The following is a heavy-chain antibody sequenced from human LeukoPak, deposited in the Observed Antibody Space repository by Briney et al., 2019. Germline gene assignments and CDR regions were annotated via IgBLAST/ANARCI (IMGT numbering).Heavy chain of an antibody. Sequence: SETLFLTCVVSGFSISSGYYWAWIRQPPGKGLEWIANIHVSGTTFYNSSLNSRVAISIDTSKNQFSLKLSSVTAADTAVYCAREAERRIVNWGRGTLVTVSS. J-gene: IGHJ4*02. CDR1: GFSISSGYY. V-gene: IGHV4-38-2*02. CDR3: AREAERRIVN. CDR2: IHVSGTT. D-gene: IGHD1-1*01.